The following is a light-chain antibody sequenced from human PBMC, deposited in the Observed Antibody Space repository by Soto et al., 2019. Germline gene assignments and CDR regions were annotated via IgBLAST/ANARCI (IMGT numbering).Light chain of an antibody. CDR1: SGHSSYG. Sequence: QAVVTQSPSASASLGASVKLTCTLSSGHSSYGIAWHQQQPEKGPRYLMKLSSDGSHSKGDGIPDRFSGSSSGAERYLTISSLQSEDEADYYCQTWDIGARVVFGGGTKLTVL. V-gene: IGLV4-69*01. CDR2: LSSDGSH. CDR3: QTWDIGARVV. J-gene: IGLJ2*01.